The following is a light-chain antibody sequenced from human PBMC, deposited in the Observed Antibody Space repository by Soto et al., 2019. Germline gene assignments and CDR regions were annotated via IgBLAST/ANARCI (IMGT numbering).Light chain of an antibody. CDR2: ASS. V-gene: IGKV1-27*01. CDR1: QGITNY. J-gene: IGKJ3*01. Sequence: DIQMTQSPSSLSAFVGDRVTITCRASQGITNYVAWYQQKPGKVPKLLIYASSTLQSRVTSRFSGSGYGTDFPLTISSLQHEDVATYYCQKYKCAPLTFGPGTKVDIK. CDR3: QKYKCAPLT.